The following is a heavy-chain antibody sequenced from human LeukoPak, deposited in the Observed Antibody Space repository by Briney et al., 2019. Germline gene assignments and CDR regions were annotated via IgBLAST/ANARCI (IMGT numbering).Heavy chain of an antibody. D-gene: IGHD5-18*01. CDR3: AKGPDRGYSYGYVDY. CDR1: GFTFSSYG. J-gene: IGHJ4*02. Sequence: PGGSLRLSCAASGFTFSSYGMHWVRQAPGKGLEWVAVISYDGSNKYYADSVKGRFTISRDNSKNTLYLQMSSLRAEDTAVYYCAKGPDRGYSYGYVDYWGQGTLVTVSS. CDR2: ISYDGSNK. V-gene: IGHV3-30*18.